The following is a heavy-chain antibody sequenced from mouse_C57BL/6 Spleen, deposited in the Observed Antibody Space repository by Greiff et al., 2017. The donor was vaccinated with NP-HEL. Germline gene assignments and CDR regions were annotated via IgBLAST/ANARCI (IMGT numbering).Heavy chain of an antibody. CDR2: IHPNSGST. CDR1: GYTFTSYW. CDR3: ARSRIYDGYYVYAMDY. D-gene: IGHD2-3*01. Sequence: QVQLQQPGAELVKPGASVKLSCKASGYTFTSYWMHWVKQRPGQGLEWIGMIHPNSGSTNYNEKFKSKATLTVDKSSSTAYMQLSSLTSEDSAVYYCARSRIYDGYYVYAMDYWGQGTSVTVSS. J-gene: IGHJ4*01. V-gene: IGHV1-64*01.